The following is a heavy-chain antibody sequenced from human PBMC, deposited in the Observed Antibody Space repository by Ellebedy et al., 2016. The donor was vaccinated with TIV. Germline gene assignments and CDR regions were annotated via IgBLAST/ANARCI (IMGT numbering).Heavy chain of an antibody. D-gene: IGHD2-15*01. CDR3: AADRYCSGGNCYWVDY. J-gene: IGHJ4*02. Sequence: GESLKISCSGSGFTFSTYAMHWVRQAPGKGLEWVSTISGSGGRTHYADSVKGRFTISRDNSKNTLYLQVNSLRAEDTAVYYCAADRYCSGGNCYWVDYWGQGTLVTVSS. CDR1: GFTFSTYA. CDR2: ISGSGGRT. V-gene: IGHV3-23*01.